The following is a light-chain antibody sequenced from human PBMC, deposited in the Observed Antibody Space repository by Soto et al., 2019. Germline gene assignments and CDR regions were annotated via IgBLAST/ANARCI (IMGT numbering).Light chain of an antibody. CDR3: QQHNNYPLT. V-gene: IGKV1-5*03. Sequence: DVKMTQSPSTLSASTGDRVTITCRASQSISSWLAWYQQKPGKAPKLLIYKASILQSGVPSSFSGSGSGTEFTLTISSLQPDDFATYYCQQHNNYPLTFGGGTKVDIK. J-gene: IGKJ4*01. CDR1: QSISSW. CDR2: KAS.